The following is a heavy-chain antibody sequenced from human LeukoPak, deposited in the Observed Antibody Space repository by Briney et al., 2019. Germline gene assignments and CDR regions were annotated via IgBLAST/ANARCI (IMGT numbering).Heavy chain of an antibody. CDR3: ARDGPEYYDILTGYDY. Sequence: PSETLSLTCTVSGGSISSYYWSWIRQPPGKGLEWIGYIYYSGSTNYNPSLKSRVTISVDTSKNQFSLKLSSVTAADTALYYCARDGPEYYDILTGYDYWGQGTLVTVSS. J-gene: IGHJ4*02. V-gene: IGHV4-59*12. CDR1: GGSISSYY. CDR2: IYYSGST. D-gene: IGHD3-9*01.